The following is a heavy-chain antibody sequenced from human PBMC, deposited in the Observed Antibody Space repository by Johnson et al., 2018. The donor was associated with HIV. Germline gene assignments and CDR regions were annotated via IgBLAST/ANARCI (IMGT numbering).Heavy chain of an antibody. Sequence: QVQLVESGGGVVQPGRSLRLSCAASGFTFSSYGMHWVRQAPGKGLQWLATISYDGSDTYFADSVKRRFTIFRANSKNTVYLQLNSLRVEDTAVYYCARGRGLPFLEWLLGGGGFDMWGQGTMVTVSS. CDR3: ARGRGLPFLEWLLGGGGFDM. CDR2: ISYDGSDT. CDR1: GFTFSSYG. V-gene: IGHV3-30*03. D-gene: IGHD3-3*01. J-gene: IGHJ3*02.